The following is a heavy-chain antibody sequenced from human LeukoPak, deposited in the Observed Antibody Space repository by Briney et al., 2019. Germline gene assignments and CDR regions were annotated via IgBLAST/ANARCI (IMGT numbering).Heavy chain of an antibody. D-gene: IGHD2-15*01. J-gene: IGHJ4*02. CDR1: GFTFSTHA. CDR2: ISGDNPGT. Sequence: GGSLRLSCAASGFTFSTHAMSWVRQTPGNGLEGVAAISGDNPGTYHANSVKGRFTISRDNSKNTLHLQMSGLRAEDTARYYCAKAPVGHCSGAFCYHFDSWGQGTLVTVSS. V-gene: IGHV3-23*01. CDR3: AKAPVGHCSGAFCYHFDS.